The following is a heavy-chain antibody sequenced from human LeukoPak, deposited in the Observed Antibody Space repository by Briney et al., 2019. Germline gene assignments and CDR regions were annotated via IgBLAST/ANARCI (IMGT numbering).Heavy chain of an antibody. J-gene: IGHJ4*02. CDR2: LNQDGSER. CDR3: AKCGTGSNLDY. Sequence: QPGGSLRLSCVASGFTFSSYWMSWVRQTPGKGLEWVAHLNQDGSERYYVDSVKGRFTIARENVKNSLYLQMNSLRAEDTAVYYCAKCGTGSNLDYWGQGMLVTVSS. D-gene: IGHD3-10*01. V-gene: IGHV3-7*02. CDR1: GFTFSSYW.